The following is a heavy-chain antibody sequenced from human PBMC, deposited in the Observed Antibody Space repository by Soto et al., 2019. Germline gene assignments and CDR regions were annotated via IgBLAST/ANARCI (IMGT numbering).Heavy chain of an antibody. CDR2: ISGDGEST. CDR1: GFTFRDYV. J-gene: IGHJ4*02. Sequence: EMQLLDSGGDLVHPGGSLRLSCGASGFTFRDYVMGWVRQAPGKGLEWVSGISGDGESTDYTDSVKGRFPISRDNSKNTVYPQMNRLRADDTALYYCVKGGLIRRFDSWGQGTLVTVSS. D-gene: IGHD3-16*01. CDR3: VKGGLIRRFDS. V-gene: IGHV3-23*01.